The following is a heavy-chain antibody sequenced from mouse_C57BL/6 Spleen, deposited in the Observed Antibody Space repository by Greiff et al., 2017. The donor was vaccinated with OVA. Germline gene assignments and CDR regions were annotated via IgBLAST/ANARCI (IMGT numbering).Heavy chain of an antibody. J-gene: IGHJ3*01. V-gene: IGHV1-69*01. CDR2: IDPSDSYT. Sequence: QVQLQQPGAELVMPGASVKLSCKASGYTFTSYWMHWVKQRPGQGLEWIGEIDPSDSYTNYNQKFKGKSTLTVDKSSSTAYMQLSSLTSEDSAVYYCANFYYGSSYMFAYWGHGTLVTVSA. CDR1: GYTFTSYW. D-gene: IGHD1-1*01. CDR3: ANFYYGSSYMFAY.